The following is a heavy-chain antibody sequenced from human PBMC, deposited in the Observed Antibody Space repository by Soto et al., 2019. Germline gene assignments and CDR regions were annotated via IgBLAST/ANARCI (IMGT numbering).Heavy chain of an antibody. D-gene: IGHD6-13*01. Sequence: QVQLVESGGGLVKPGGSLRLSCAASGFTFSDYYMSWIRQAPGKGLEWVSYISSSSSYTNYADSVKGRFTISRDNAKNSLYLQMNSLRAEDTAVYYCAREDRYSSSWRQGYYYYGMDVWGQGTTVTVSS. CDR3: AREDRYSSSWRQGYYYYGMDV. J-gene: IGHJ6*02. CDR2: ISSSSSYT. CDR1: GFTFSDYY. V-gene: IGHV3-11*06.